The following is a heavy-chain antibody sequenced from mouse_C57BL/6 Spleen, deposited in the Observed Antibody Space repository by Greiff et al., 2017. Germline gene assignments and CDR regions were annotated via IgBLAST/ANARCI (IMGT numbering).Heavy chain of an antibody. D-gene: IGHD2-3*01. CDR1: GYTFTSYW. J-gene: IGHJ4*01. V-gene: IGHV1-74*01. Sequence: QVQLQQPGAELVKPGASVKVSCTASGYTFTSYWMHWVKQRPGQGLEWIGRIHPSDSDTNYNQKFKGKATLTVDKSSSTAYMQLSSLTSEDSAVYYCAPGGYFYAMDYWGQGTSVTVSS. CDR2: IHPSDSDT. CDR3: APGGYFYAMDY.